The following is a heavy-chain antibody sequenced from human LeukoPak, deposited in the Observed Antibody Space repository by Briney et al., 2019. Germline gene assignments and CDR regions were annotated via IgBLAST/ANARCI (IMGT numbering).Heavy chain of an antibody. CDR3: ATDLGYYYDSSGLPPY. V-gene: IGHV1-24*01. Sequence: ASVKVSCKVSGYTLTELSMHWVRRAPGQGLEWMGGFDPEAGETIYAQKFQGRVTMTEDTSTDTAYMELSSLRSEDTAVYYCATDLGYYYDSSGLPPYWGQGTLVTVSS. CDR2: FDPEAGET. J-gene: IGHJ4*02. CDR1: GYTLTELS. D-gene: IGHD3-22*01.